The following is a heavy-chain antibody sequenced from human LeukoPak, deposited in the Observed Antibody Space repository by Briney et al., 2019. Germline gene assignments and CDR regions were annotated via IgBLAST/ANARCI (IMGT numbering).Heavy chain of an antibody. CDR1: GGSISSYY. CDR2: IYYSGST. Sequence: PSETLSLTCTVSGGSISSYYWSWIRQPPGKGLEWIGYIYYSGSTNYNPSLKSRVTISVDTSKNQFSLKLSSVTAADTAVYYCARHVRWEPFDLWGRGTLVTVSS. J-gene: IGHJ2*01. D-gene: IGHD1-26*01. V-gene: IGHV4-59*08. CDR3: ARHVRWEPFDL.